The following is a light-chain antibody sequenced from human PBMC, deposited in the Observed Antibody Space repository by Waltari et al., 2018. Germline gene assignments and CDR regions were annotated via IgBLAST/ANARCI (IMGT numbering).Light chain of an antibody. J-gene: IGKJ4*01. CDR2: PAS. Sequence: DIQLTQSPPFLSAAVGDRVTITCRASQGLRSFLAWYQQKPGRAPKLLTYPASTLQSGVPSRFSGSGSGTDFTLTISSLQPEDCATYYCQHFHSYPLTFGGGTNVEIK. CDR1: QGLRSF. CDR3: QHFHSYPLT. V-gene: IGKV1-9*01.